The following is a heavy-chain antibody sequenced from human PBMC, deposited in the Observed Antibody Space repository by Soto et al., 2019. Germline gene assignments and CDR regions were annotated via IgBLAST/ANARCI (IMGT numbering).Heavy chain of an antibody. J-gene: IGHJ4*02. Sequence: SGPKLVNPTQTLTLTCTFSGFSLSTSGMCVSWIRQPPGKALEWLARIDWDDDKYYSTSLKTRLTISKDTSKNQVVLTMTNMDPVDTATYYCARISLRSSWYRRYYFDYWGQGTLVTVSS. CDR1: GFSLSTSGMC. D-gene: IGHD6-13*01. CDR3: ARISLRSSWYRRYYFDY. CDR2: IDWDDDK. V-gene: IGHV2-70*11.